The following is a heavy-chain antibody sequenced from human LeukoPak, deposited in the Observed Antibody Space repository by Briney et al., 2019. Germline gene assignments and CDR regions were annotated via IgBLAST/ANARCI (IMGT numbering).Heavy chain of an antibody. CDR2: INHSGRT. D-gene: IGHD6-19*01. Sequence: LACAAAGFTFGNYSMNWIRQPAGKGLEWIGEINHSGRTNYHPTVKSRVTISADTSKNQFSLKLTSVTAADTAVYYCARGYRSGWRLKFDPWGQGTLVTVSS. V-gene: IGHV4-34*01. J-gene: IGHJ5*02. CDR1: GFTFGNYS. CDR3: ARGYRSGWRLKFDP.